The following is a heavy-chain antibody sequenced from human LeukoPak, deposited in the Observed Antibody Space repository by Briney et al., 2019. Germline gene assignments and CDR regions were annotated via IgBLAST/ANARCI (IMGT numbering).Heavy chain of an antibody. CDR2: IGGDGTT. Sequence: GGSLRLSCATSGFTFSNCGMSWVRQAPGKGLQWLSVIGGDGTTYYADSVKGRFTVSRDNSENTLYLQMNSLRAEDTAVYYCAKLYYYDSSGPFDCWGQGTLVTVSS. D-gene: IGHD3-22*01. CDR3: AKLYYYDSSGPFDC. CDR1: GFTFSNCG. V-gene: IGHV3-23*01. J-gene: IGHJ4*02.